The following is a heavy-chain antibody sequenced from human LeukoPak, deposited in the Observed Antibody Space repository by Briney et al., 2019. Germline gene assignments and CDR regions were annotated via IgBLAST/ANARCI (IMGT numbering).Heavy chain of an antibody. CDR3: ARGTAAAGTFWFDP. D-gene: IGHD6-13*01. V-gene: IGHV4-59*01. CDR1: GGSISSYY. Sequence: SETLSLTCTVSGGSISSYYWSWIRQPPAKGLELIGYIYYSGSTNYNPSLKSRVTISVDTSKNQFSLKLSSVTAADTAVYYCARGTAAAGTFWFDPWGQGTLVTVSS. J-gene: IGHJ5*02. CDR2: IYYSGST.